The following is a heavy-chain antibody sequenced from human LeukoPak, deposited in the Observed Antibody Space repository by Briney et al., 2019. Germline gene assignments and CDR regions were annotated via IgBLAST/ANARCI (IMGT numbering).Heavy chain of an antibody. CDR1: GGTFSRYT. CDR2: IIPILGIA. J-gene: IGHJ3*02. V-gene: IGHV1-69*02. Sequence: ASVKVSCKASGGTFSRYTISWERQAPGQGLEWMGRIIPILGIANYAQKFQGRVTITADKSTSTAYMELSSLRSEDTAVYYCANYGEAFDIWGQGTMVTVSP. D-gene: IGHD4-17*01. CDR3: ANYGEAFDI.